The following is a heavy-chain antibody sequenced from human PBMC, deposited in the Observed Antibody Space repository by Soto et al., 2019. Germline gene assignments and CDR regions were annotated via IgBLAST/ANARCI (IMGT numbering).Heavy chain of an antibody. CDR2: INSDGSST. J-gene: IGHJ3*02. CDR1: GFTFSSYW. V-gene: IGHV3-74*01. CDR3: ARDPTHNSGSYWDDAFDI. Sequence: GGSLRLSCAASGFTFSSYWMHWVRQAPGKGLVWVSRINSDGSSTSYADSVKGRFTISRDNAKNTLYLQMNSLRAEDTAVYYCARDPTHNSGSYWDDAFDIWGQGTMVTVSS. D-gene: IGHD1-26*01.